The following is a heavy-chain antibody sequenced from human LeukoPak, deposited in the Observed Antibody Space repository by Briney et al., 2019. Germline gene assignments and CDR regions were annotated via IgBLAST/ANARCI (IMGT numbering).Heavy chain of an antibody. CDR3: ARDQRRGIGI. CDR2: IKQGGSEK. CDR1: GCTFSRYW. V-gene: IGHV3-7*03. J-gene: IGHJ3*02. Sequence: GGSLRLSCAASGCTFSRYWMSWVRQAPGKGLEWVANIKQGGSEKYYVDSVKGRFTISRDNAKNSLYLQMNSLRAEDTAVYYCARDQRRGIGIWGQGTMVTVSS. D-gene: IGHD5-24*01.